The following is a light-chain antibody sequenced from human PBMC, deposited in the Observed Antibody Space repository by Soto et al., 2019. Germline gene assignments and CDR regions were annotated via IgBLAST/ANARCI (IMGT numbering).Light chain of an antibody. V-gene: IGLV2-14*01. CDR2: EVR. CDR1: NSDVGAHDL. Sequence: QSALTQPASVSGSPGQSITISCTGTNSDVGAHDLVSWYQHYPGKAPRLMIYEVRNRPSGVSNRFSASKSGNTASLTISGLQAVDEADYYCSSYTKSTTVVFGGGTKLTVL. J-gene: IGLJ2*01. CDR3: SSYTKSTTVV.